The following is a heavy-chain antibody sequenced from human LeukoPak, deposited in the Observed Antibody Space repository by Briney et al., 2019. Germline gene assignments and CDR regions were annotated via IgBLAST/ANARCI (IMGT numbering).Heavy chain of an antibody. V-gene: IGHV3-21*06. J-gene: IGHJ4*02. Sequence: GGSLRLSCAASGFTFSSYAMSWVRQAPGKGLEWVSSISSSGSYIYYADSLKGRFTLSRDNAKNSLYLQMNSLRAEDTAVYYCARRNPGGYPKLNYWGQGTLVTVSS. D-gene: IGHD3-16*02. CDR3: ARRNPGGYPKLNY. CDR1: GFTFSSYA. CDR2: ISSSGSYI.